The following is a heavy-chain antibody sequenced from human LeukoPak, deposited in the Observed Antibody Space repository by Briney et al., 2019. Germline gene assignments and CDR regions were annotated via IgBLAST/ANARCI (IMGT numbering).Heavy chain of an antibody. J-gene: IGHJ4*02. Sequence: SETLSLTCAVYGGSFSGYYWSWIRQPPGKGLEWIGEINHSGSTNYNPSLKSRVTISVDTSKNQFSLKLSSVTAADTAVYYCARGGRWLQPFEYWGQGTLVTVSS. D-gene: IGHD5-24*01. CDR2: INHSGST. CDR3: ARGGRWLQPFEY. CDR1: GGSFSGYY. V-gene: IGHV4-34*01.